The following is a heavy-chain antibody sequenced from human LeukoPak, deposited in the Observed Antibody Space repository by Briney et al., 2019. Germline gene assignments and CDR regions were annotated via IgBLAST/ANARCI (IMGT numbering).Heavy chain of an antibody. Sequence: ASVKVSCKASGYTFTSYGISWVRQAPGQGLEWMGWISAYNGNTNYAQKLQGRVTMTTDTSTSTAYMELRSLRSDDTAVYYCARGVRFLEWLSTQHYFDYWGRGTLVTVSS. J-gene: IGHJ4*02. D-gene: IGHD3-3*01. V-gene: IGHV1-18*01. CDR2: ISAYNGNT. CDR1: GYTFTSYG. CDR3: ARGVRFLEWLSTQHYFDY.